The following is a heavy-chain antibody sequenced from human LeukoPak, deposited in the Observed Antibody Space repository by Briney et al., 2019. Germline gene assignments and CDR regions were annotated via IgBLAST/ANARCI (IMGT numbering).Heavy chain of an antibody. D-gene: IGHD2-15*01. J-gene: IGHJ3*02. CDR3: AKPMVGCGGWSCLFAFGI. CDR1: GFTFSSYA. CDR2: ISGSGGST. V-gene: IGHV3-23*01. Sequence: GGSLRLSCAASGFTFSSYAMSWVRQAPGKGLEWVSAISGSGGSTYFADFVKGWFIISRDNSKNMLYLQMNSLKAEETAVYYCAKPMVGCGGWSCLFAFGIWGQGTMVTVSS.